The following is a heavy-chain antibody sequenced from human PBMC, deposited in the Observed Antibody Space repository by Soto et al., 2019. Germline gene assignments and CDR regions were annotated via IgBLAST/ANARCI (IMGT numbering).Heavy chain of an antibody. D-gene: IGHD3-10*01. CDR3: AREGSEYYGSGSPGWDAFDI. V-gene: IGHV4-59*01. Sequence: SETLSLTCTVSGGSISSYYWSWIRPPPGKGLEWIGYIYYSGSTNYNPSLKSRVTISVDTSKNQFSLKLSSVTAADTAVYYCAREGSEYYGSGSPGWDAFDIWGQGTMVTVSS. CDR2: IYYSGST. J-gene: IGHJ3*02. CDR1: GGSISSYY.